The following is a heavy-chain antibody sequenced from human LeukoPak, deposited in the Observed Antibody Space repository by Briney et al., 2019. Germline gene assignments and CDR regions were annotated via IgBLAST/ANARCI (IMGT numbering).Heavy chain of an antibody. CDR1: GFTFSSYA. V-gene: IGHV3-21*01. Sequence: GGSLRLSCAASGFTFSSYAMSWVRQAPGKGLEWISSITTSSRYTFYGDSVKGRFTISRDNARNSLYLQMNSLTAEDTGVYYCARDPYSGTYGNTYYYYMDVWGKGTTVTVSS. CDR3: ARDPYSGTYGNTYYYYMDV. J-gene: IGHJ6*03. D-gene: IGHD1-26*01. CDR2: ITTSSRYT.